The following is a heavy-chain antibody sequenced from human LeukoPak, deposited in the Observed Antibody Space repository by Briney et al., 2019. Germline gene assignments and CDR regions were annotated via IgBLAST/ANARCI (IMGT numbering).Heavy chain of an antibody. V-gene: IGHV1-18*01. Sequence: ASVKVSRKASGYTFTSYGISWVRQAPGQGLEWMGWISAYNGNTNYAQKLQGRVTMTTDTSTSTAYMELRSLRSDDTAVYYCARGLVPAAICWWFDPWGQGTLVTVSS. J-gene: IGHJ5*02. CDR1: GYTFTSYG. CDR2: ISAYNGNT. CDR3: ARGLVPAAICWWFDP. D-gene: IGHD2-2*02.